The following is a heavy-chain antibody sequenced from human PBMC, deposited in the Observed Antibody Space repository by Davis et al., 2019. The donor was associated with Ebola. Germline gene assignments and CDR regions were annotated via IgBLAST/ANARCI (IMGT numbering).Heavy chain of an antibody. CDR1: GDSVSSDTYY. CDR3: ARDRGITTRTGRDSYYGMDV. V-gene: IGHV4-39*07. CDR2: IHNSGST. Sequence: PSETLSLTCSVSGDSVSSDTYYWGWIRQPPGEGLEWIGRIHNSGSTYYNPSLRSRVTISVDRSKNQFSLEVTSVTAADTAGYYCARDRGITTRTGRDSYYGMDVWGQGTTVTVSS. J-gene: IGHJ6*02. D-gene: IGHD6-6*01.